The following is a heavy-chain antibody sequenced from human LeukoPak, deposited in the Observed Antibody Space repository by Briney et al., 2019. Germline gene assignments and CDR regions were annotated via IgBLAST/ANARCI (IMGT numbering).Heavy chain of an antibody. Sequence: PGRSLRLSCAASGFTFSSYGMHWVRQAPGKGLEWVAVISYDGSNKYYADSAKGRFTISRDNSKNTLYLQMNSLRAEDTAVYYCARFGESGFDYWGQGTLVTVSS. CDR3: ARFGESGFDY. CDR2: ISYDGSNK. CDR1: GFTFSSYG. D-gene: IGHD3-10*01. V-gene: IGHV3-30*03. J-gene: IGHJ4*02.